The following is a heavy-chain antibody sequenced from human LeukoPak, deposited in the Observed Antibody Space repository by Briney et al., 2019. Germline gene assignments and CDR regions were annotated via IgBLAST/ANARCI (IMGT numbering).Heavy chain of an antibody. CDR3: AKDSGAEGYCSGGSCYSGGYFDY. CDR2: IYTGGSA. CDR1: GFTVSSNY. D-gene: IGHD2-15*01. V-gene: IGHV3-53*01. J-gene: IGHJ4*02. Sequence: GGSLRLSCAASGFTVSSNYMSWVRQAPGKGLEWVSAIYTGGSAYYADSVKGRFTISRDNSENTLYLQMNSLRAEDTAVYYCAKDSGAEGYCSGGSCYSGGYFDYWGQGTLVTVSS.